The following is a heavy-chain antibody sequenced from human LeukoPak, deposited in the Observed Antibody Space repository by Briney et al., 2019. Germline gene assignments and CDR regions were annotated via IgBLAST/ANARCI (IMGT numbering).Heavy chain of an antibody. D-gene: IGHD2-15*01. CDR1: GFTFNDFY. V-gene: IGHV3-69-1*02. Sequence: GGSLRLSCAASGFTFNDFYMNWIRQTPGKGLEWVSSIIRNTNNIYYADSVKGRFTISRDNAKNSLYLQMNSLRAEDTAVYYCAREALGYCSGSSCYTDYWGQGTLVTVSS. CDR3: AREALGYCSGSSCYTDY. J-gene: IGHJ4*02. CDR2: IIRNTNNI.